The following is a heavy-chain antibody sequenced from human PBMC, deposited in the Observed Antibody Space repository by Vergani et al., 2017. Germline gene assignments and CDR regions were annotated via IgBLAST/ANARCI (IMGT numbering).Heavy chain of an antibody. J-gene: IGHJ4*02. CDR3: ARAYYGSGSYLPSPVCY. Sequence: QVQLVESGGGVVQPGRSLRLSCAASGFTFSSYAMHWVRQAPGKGLEWVAVISYDGSNKYYADSVKGRFTISRDNSKNTLYLQMNSLRAEDTAVYYCARAYYGSGSYLPSPVCYWGQGTLVTVSS. V-gene: IGHV3-30-3*01. D-gene: IGHD3-10*01. CDR1: GFTFSSYA. CDR2: ISYDGSNK.